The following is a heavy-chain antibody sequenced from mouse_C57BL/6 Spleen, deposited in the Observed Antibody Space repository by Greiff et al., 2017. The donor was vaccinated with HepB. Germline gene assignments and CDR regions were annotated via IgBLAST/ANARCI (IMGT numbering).Heavy chain of an antibody. CDR3: ARFSTTVVATDY. CDR2: INPSSGYT. V-gene: IGHV1-4*01. CDR1: GYTFTSYT. D-gene: IGHD1-1*01. Sequence: QVQLQQSGAELARPGASVKMSCKASGYTFTSYTMHWVKQRPGQGLEWIGYINPSSGYTKYNQKFKDKATLTADKSSSTSYMQLSSLTSEDSAVYYCARFSTTVVATDYWGQGTTLTVSS. J-gene: IGHJ2*01.